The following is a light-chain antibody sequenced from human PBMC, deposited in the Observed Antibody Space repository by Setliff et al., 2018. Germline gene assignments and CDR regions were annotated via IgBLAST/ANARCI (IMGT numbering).Light chain of an antibody. CDR1: SSDVGGYDY. V-gene: IGLV2-14*03. Sequence: QSVLTQPAAVSGSPGQSITISCTGTSSDVGGYDYVSWYQQHPGKAPKLMIYEVSKRPSGVSDRFSGSKSGNTASLTISGLQAEDEADYYCAAWDDSLNGVLFGGGTKVTVL. CDR2: EVS. CDR3: AAWDDSLNGVL. J-gene: IGLJ2*01.